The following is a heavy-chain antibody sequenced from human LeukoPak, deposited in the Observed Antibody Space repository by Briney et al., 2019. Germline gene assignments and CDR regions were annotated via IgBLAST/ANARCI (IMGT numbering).Heavy chain of an antibody. V-gene: IGHV4-34*01. CDR1: GGSFSGYY. CDR3: VTTVVDYYYVDV. Sequence: SETLSLTCAVYGGSFSGYYWSWIRQPPGKGLEWIGEINHSGSTNYNPSLKSRVTISVDTSKNQFSLKLSSVTAADTAVYYCVTTVVDYYYVDVWGKGTTVTVSS. D-gene: IGHD4-23*01. CDR2: INHSGST. J-gene: IGHJ6*03.